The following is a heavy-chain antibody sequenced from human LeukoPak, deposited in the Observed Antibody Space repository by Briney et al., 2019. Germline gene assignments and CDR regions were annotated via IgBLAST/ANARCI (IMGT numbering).Heavy chain of an antibody. CDR2: ISGSGGST. V-gene: IGHV3-23*01. D-gene: IGHD3-10*01. Sequence: PGGSLRLSCAASGFTFSTYAMSWVRQAPRKGLEWVSAISGSGGSTYYADSVKGRFTISRDNSKNTLYLQMNSLRAEDTAVYYCAKVYGSGIQYYFDYWGQGTLVTVSS. J-gene: IGHJ4*02. CDR1: GFTFSTYA. CDR3: AKVYGSGIQYYFDY.